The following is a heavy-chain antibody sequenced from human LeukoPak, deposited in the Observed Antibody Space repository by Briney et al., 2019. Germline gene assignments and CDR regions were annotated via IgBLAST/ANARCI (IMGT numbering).Heavy chain of an antibody. V-gene: IGHV4-61*05. Sequence: KSSETLSLTCTVSGGSISSSSYYWGWIRQPPGKGLEWIGYIYYSGSTNYNPSLKSRFTISVDTSKNQFSLKLSSVTAADTAVYYCARGGSTMVRGVINYYYYYMDVWGKGTTVTVSS. D-gene: IGHD3-10*01. CDR3: ARGGSTMVRGVINYYYYYMDV. J-gene: IGHJ6*03. CDR2: IYYSGST. CDR1: GGSISSSSYY.